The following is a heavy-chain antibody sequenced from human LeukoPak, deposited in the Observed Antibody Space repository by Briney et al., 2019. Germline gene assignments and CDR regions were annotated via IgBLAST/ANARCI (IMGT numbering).Heavy chain of an antibody. CDR1: GFTFTSSA. CDR2: IVVGSGNT. J-gene: IGHJ6*02. V-gene: IGHV1-58*02. D-gene: IGHD5-18*01. CDR3: AASGVVDTAMVGYYYYGMDV. Sequence: SVKVSCKASGFTFTSSAMQWVRQARGQRLAWIGWIVVGSGNTNYAQKFQERVTITRDMSTSTAYMELSSLRSEDTAVYYCAASGVVDTAMVGYYYYGMDVWGQGTTVTVSS.